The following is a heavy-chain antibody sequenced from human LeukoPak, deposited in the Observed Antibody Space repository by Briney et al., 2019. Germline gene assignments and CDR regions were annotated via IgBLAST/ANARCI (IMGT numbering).Heavy chain of an antibody. J-gene: IGHJ3*02. D-gene: IGHD1-26*01. V-gene: IGHV3-53*01. CDR1: GFSVSSNF. Sequence: GGSLRLSCAASGFSVSSNFMTWVRQAPGKGLEWVSVIFSGGSTYYADSVRGRFTISRDNSKNTVYLQMNSLRVEDTAVYYCARGRRWDLLVSLIDASDIWGQGTMVTVSS. CDR2: IFSGGST. CDR3: ARGRRWDLLVSLIDASDI.